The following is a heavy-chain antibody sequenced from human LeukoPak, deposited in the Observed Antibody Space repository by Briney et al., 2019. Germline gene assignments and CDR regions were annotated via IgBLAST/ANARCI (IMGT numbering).Heavy chain of an antibody. CDR1: GGSISSGSYY. CDR3: ARRFYGPFDY. J-gene: IGHJ4*02. CDR2: IYTSGST. Sequence: SETLSLTCTVSGGSISSGSYYWSWIRQPAGKGLEWIGRIYTSGSTTYNSSLKSRVTISVDTSKNQFSLKLSSVTAADTAVYYCARRFYGPFDYWGQGTLVTVSS. D-gene: IGHD2/OR15-2a*01. V-gene: IGHV4-61*02.